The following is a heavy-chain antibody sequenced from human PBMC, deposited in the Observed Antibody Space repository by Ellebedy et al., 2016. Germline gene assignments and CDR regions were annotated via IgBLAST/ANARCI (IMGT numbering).Heavy chain of an antibody. V-gene: IGHV5-51*01. CDR1: GSSFTSYW. Sequence: GESLKISXKGSGSSFTSYWIGWVRQMPGKGLEWMGIIYPGDSDTRYSPSFQGQVTISADKSITTAYLQWSSLKASDTAMYYCARHALVDTAMVGFYGMDVWGQGTTVTVSS. CDR2: IYPGDSDT. D-gene: IGHD5-18*01. J-gene: IGHJ6*02. CDR3: ARHALVDTAMVGFYGMDV.